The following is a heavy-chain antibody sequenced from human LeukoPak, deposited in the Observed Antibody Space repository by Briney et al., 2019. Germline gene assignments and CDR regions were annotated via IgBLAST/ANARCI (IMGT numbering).Heavy chain of an antibody. CDR2: IYYSGST. D-gene: IGHD1-14*01. CDR1: GGSISSYY. V-gene: IGHV4-59*01. CDR3: ARTGAYYSYGMDV. Sequence: KPSETLSLTCTVSGGSISSYYWSWIRQPPGKGLEWIGYIYYSGSTNYNPSLKSRVTISVDTSKNQFSLKLSSVTAADTAVYYCARTGAYYSYGMDVWGQGTTVTVSS. J-gene: IGHJ6*02.